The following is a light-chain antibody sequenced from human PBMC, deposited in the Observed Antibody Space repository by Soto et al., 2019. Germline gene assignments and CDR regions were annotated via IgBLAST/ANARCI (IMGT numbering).Light chain of an antibody. V-gene: IGKV3-20*01. J-gene: IGKJ1*01. CDR2: GAS. CDR3: QKYGSSPWT. CDR1: QSVSSGY. Sequence: EIVLTQSPGTLSLSPGERATLSCRASQSVSSGYLAWYQQKPCQAPKLLIYGASTRATGIPNRFSGSGSGTDFTLTISRLEPEDLAVYYCQKYGSSPWTFGQGTKVEIK.